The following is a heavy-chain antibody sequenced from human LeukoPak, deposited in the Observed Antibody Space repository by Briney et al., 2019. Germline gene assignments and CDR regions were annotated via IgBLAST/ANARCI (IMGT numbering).Heavy chain of an antibody. CDR3: AREAGSGSWYPFDY. Sequence: SVKVSCKASGGTFSSYAISWVRQAPGQGLEWMGGIIPIFGTANYAQKFQGRVTMTTDPSTSTAYMELRSLRSDDTAVYYCAREAGSGSWYPFDYWGQGTLVTVSS. J-gene: IGHJ4*02. CDR1: GGTFSSYA. V-gene: IGHV1-69*05. D-gene: IGHD6-13*01. CDR2: IIPIFGTA.